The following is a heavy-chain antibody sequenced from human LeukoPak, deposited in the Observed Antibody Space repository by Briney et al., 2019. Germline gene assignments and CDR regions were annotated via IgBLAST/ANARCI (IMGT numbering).Heavy chain of an antibody. CDR1: GGSISSYY. Sequence: SETLSLTCTVSGGSISSYYWSWIRQPPGKGLEWIGYIYYSGSTNYNPSLESRVTISVDTSKNQFSLKLSSVTAADTAVYYCARDYDSSGYWNYWGQGTLVTVSS. J-gene: IGHJ4*02. V-gene: IGHV4-59*08. CDR2: IYYSGST. CDR3: ARDYDSSGYWNY. D-gene: IGHD3-22*01.